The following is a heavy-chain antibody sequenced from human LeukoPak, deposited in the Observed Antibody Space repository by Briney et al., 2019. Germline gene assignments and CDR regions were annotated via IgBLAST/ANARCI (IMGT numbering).Heavy chain of an antibody. V-gene: IGHV3-21*01. Sequence: PGGSLRLSCEASGFTFNMFWMGWVRQAPGKGLKWVSSISSSSSYIYCADSVKGRFTISRDNAKNSLYLQMNSLRAEDTAVYYCARDYDILTGESGWGQGTPVTVSS. CDR3: ARDYDILTGESG. CDR2: ISSSSSYI. J-gene: IGHJ4*02. CDR1: GFTFNMFW. D-gene: IGHD3-9*01.